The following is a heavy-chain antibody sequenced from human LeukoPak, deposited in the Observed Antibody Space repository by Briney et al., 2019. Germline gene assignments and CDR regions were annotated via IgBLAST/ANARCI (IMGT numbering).Heavy chain of an antibody. CDR2: VSRHSGAST. CDR3: SKKGQNGDYGKPD. CDR1: GFTFSSYA. D-gene: IGHD4-17*01. V-gene: IGHV3-23*01. Sequence: GGSLRLSCAASGFTFSSYAMSWVRQAPGKGLEWVASVSRHSGASTYYVASVKGRFAISRDNSRSTLYLQMNSLKADDTAVYYCSKKGQNGDYGKPDWGQGTLVTVSS. J-gene: IGHJ4*02.